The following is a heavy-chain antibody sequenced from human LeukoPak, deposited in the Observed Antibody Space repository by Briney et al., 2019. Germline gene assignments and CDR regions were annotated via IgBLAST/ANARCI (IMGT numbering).Heavy chain of an antibody. CDR3: AREALRIAAAGKDY. CDR1: GGTFSSYA. D-gene: IGHD6-13*01. CDR2: IIPILGIA. J-gene: IGHJ4*02. V-gene: IGHV1-69*04. Sequence: SVKVSCKASGGTFSSYAISWVRQAPGQGLEWMGRIIPILGIANYAQKFQGRVTITADKSTSTAYMELSSLRSEDTAVYYCAREALRIAAAGKDYWGQGTLVTVSS.